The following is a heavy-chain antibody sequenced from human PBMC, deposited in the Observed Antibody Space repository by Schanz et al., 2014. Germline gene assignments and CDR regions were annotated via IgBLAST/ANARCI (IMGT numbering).Heavy chain of an antibody. J-gene: IGHJ4*02. Sequence: EVQLLESGGGLVQPGGSLRLSCLASGFAFSSYGMNWLRQAPGKGLEWVSVIGVDGTTTYYADSVKGRFTISRDNSKNTLYLQMNSLRPEDTALYYCVRDELLWFGEVLSLDYWGQGALVTVSS. V-gene: IGHV3-23*01. CDR1: GFAFSSYG. CDR2: IGVDGTTT. CDR3: VRDELLWFGEVLSLDY. D-gene: IGHD3-10*01.